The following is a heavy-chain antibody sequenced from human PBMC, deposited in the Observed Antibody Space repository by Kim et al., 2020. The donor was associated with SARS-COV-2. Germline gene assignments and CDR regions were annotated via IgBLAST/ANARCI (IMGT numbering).Heavy chain of an antibody. CDR3: AKPSGGGYYFDY. CDR2: IAYDGSKK. Sequence: GGSLRLSCAASGFTFSSYGMHWVRQAPGKGLEWVAVIAYDGSKKYYADSVKGRLTISRDNSKNTLYLQMNSLRAEDTAVYYCAKPSGGGYYFDYWGQGTLVTVSS. D-gene: IGHD3-16*01. CDR1: GFTFSSYG. V-gene: IGHV3-30*18. J-gene: IGHJ4*02.